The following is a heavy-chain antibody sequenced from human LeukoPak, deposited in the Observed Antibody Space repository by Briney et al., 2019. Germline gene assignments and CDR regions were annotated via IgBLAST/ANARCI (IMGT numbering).Heavy chain of an antibody. CDR3: ARLQYCSGTSCYWFDP. CDR1: GGSISSGLYS. J-gene: IGHJ5*02. CDR2: IYHTGST. Sequence: SETLSLTCDVSGGSISSGLYSWSWIRKPLGKGLEWIGYIYHTGSTYYNPSLKSRVTISVDTSKNQFSLRLSSVTAADTVVYYCARLQYCSGTSCYWFDPWGQGTLVTVSS. D-gene: IGHD2-2*01. V-gene: IGHV4-30-2*01.